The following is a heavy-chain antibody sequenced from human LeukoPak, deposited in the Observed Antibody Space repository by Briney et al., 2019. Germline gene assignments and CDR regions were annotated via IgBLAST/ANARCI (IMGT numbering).Heavy chain of an antibody. CDR2: ISSGGDTK. CDR1: EFAFSDYY. D-gene: IGHD3-10*01. J-gene: IGHJ4*02. CDR3: ARVVGGDYGSGSFFDL. V-gene: IGHV3-11*01. Sequence: GGSLRLSCAASEFAFSDYYMSWVRQAPGKGLEWVSDISSGGDTKYYADSVKGRFTISRDNAKNSLYLQMNNLRAEDTAVYYCARVVGGDYGSGSFFDLWGQGNMVTVSS.